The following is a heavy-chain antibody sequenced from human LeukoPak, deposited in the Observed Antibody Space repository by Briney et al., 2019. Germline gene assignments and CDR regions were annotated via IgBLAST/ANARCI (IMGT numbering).Heavy chain of an antibody. CDR3: ETTMSSSWSPYHFDY. CDR2: ISGNGGST. Sequence: GGSLRLSCAASGLTLTSYAMSWVRQAPGKGLEWVSAISGNGGSTYYADSVKGRFTISRDNSKNTLYLQMNSLRAEDTAVYYCETTMSSSWSPYHFDYWGQGTLVTVSS. D-gene: IGHD6-13*01. V-gene: IGHV3-23*01. J-gene: IGHJ4*02. CDR1: GLTLTSYA.